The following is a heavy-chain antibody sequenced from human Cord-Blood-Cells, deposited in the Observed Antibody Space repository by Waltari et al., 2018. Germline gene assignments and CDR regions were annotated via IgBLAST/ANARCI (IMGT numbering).Heavy chain of an antibody. CDR2: IYYSGST. CDR1: GGSISSSRYY. D-gene: IGHD2-15*01. Sequence: QLQLQESGPGLAKPSETLSLTCTVPGGSISSSRYYWGWIRQPPGKGLEWIGRIYYSGSTYYNPSLKSRVTISVDTSKNQFSLKLSSVTAADTAVYYCATRGGSFDYWGQGTLVTVSS. J-gene: IGHJ4*02. CDR3: ATRGGSFDY. V-gene: IGHV4-39*01.